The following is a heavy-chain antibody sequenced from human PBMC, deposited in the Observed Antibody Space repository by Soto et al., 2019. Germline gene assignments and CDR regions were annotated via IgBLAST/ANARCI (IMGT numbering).Heavy chain of an antibody. CDR3: AKDLYSYSSSSYYYYYMDV. CDR2: ISGSGGST. V-gene: IGHV3-23*01. J-gene: IGHJ6*03. Sequence: GGSLRLSCAASGFTFSSYAMSWVRQAPGKGLEWVSAISGSGGSTYYADSVKGRFTISRDNSKNTLYLQMNSLRAEDTAVYYCAKDLYSYSSSSYYYYYMDVWGKGTTVTVSS. CDR1: GFTFSSYA. D-gene: IGHD6-6*01.